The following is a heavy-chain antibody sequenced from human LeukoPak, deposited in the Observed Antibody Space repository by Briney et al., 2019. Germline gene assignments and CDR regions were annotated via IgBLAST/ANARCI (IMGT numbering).Heavy chain of an antibody. J-gene: IGHJ6*02. V-gene: IGHV4-30-4*01. D-gene: IGHD3-9*01. CDR3: ARGGYYDILALPYYYYGMDV. CDR1: GGSISSGDYY. Sequence: SETLSLTWTVSGGSISSGDYYWSWIRQHPGKGLEWIGYVYYSGSTYYNPSLKSRVTISVDTSKNQFSLKLSSVTAADTAVYYCARGGYYDILALPYYYYGMDVWGQGTTVTVSS. CDR2: VYYSGST.